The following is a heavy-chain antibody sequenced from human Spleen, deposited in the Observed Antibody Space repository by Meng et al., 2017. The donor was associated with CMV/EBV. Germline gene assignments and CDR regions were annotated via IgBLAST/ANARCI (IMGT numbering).Heavy chain of an antibody. CDR3: AYSYCSTTSCFWLDP. CDR1: GFSLSTRGVG. V-gene: IGHV2-5*01. J-gene: IGHJ5*02. D-gene: IGHD2-2*01. Sequence: SGPTLVKPTQTLTLTCTFSGFSLSTRGVGVGWIRQPPGKALEWLAVFYWNADKRYSPSLKSRLTITKDTSKNEVVLTMTNMDPVDTATYYCAYSYCSTTSCFWLDPWGQGTLVTVSS. CDR2: FYWNADK.